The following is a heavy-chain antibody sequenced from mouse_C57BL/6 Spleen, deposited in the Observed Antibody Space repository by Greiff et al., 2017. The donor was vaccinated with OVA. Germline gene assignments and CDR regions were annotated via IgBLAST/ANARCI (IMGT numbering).Heavy chain of an antibody. D-gene: IGHD2-5*01. CDR2: INPYNGGT. J-gene: IGHJ3*01. Sequence: EVQLQQSGPVLVKPGASVKMSCKASGYTFTDYYMNWVKQSHGKSLEWIGVINPYNGGTSYNQKLKGKATLTVDKSSSTAYMELNSLTSGDSAVYYCARSGYSNSEWCAYWGQGTLVTVSA. CDR3: ARSGYSNSEWCAY. CDR1: GYTFTDYY. V-gene: IGHV1-19*01.